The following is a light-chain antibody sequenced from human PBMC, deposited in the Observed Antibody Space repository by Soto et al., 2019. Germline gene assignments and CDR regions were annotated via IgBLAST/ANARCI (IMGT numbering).Light chain of an antibody. CDR2: EVS. CDR1: SSDVGGYNY. V-gene: IGLV2-14*01. J-gene: IGLJ3*02. CDR3: SSYTRSSTWV. Sequence: QSALTQPASVSGSPGQSITISCTGTSSDVGGYNYVSWYQQHPGKAPKLMIYEVSNRPSGVSNRFSGSKSGNTASLTVSGRQAEDEGDYYCSSYTRSSTWVFGGGTKLTVL.